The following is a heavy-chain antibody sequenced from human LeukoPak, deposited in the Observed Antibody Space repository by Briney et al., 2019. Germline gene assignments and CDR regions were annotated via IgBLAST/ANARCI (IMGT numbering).Heavy chain of an antibody. CDR1: GGTFSSYA. J-gene: IGHJ4*02. CDR3: ARGCLTYYYDSSGYLCFDY. V-gene: IGHV1-69*04. Sequence: AASVKVSCKASGGTFSSYAISWVRQAPGQGLEWMGRIIPILGIANYAQKFQGRVTITADKSTSTAYMELSRLRSDDTAVYYCARGCLTYYYDSSGYLCFDYWGQGTLVTVSS. D-gene: IGHD3-22*01. CDR2: IIPILGIA.